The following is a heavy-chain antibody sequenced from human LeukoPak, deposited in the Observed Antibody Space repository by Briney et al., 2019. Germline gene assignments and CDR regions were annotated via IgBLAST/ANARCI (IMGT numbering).Heavy chain of an antibody. Sequence: GSLRLSCAASGFTFDDYGMSWIRQPPGKGLEWIGEIHHSGNTNYNPSLKSRVTISVDTSKTQFSLKLSSVTAADTAVYYCARTQVYVWGSYRYIANWFDPWGQGTLVTVSS. CDR2: IHHSGNT. J-gene: IGHJ5*02. CDR3: ARTQVYVWGSYRYIANWFDP. V-gene: IGHV4-34*01. CDR1: GFTFDDYG. D-gene: IGHD3-16*02.